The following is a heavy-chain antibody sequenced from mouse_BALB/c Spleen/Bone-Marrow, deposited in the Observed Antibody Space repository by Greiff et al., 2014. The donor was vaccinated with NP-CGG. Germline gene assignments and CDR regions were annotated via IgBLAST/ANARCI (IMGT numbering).Heavy chain of an antibody. Sequence: EVKLMESGGGLVKSGGSLKLSCAASGFSFNSYGMSWVRQTPEKRLEWVATISGGGSYTFYPDSVKGRFTISRDNDKNNLYLQLSSLRSEDTALYYCARHAYYDQTEVSFVYWGQGTLVTVSA. CDR1: GFSFNSYG. CDR3: ARHAYYDQTEVSFVY. V-gene: IGHV5-9-2*01. D-gene: IGHD2-4*01. CDR2: ISGGGSYT. J-gene: IGHJ3*01.